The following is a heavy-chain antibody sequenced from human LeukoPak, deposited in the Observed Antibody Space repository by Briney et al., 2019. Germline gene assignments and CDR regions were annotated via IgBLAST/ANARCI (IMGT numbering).Heavy chain of an antibody. D-gene: IGHD4-11*01. CDR3: ARASNYYNWFDP. V-gene: IGHV4-59*01. CDR2: IYYSGST. J-gene: IGHJ5*02. Sequence: SETLSLTCTVSGGSISSYYWSWIRQPPGKGLEWIGYIYYSGSTNYNPSLKSRVTISVDTSKNQFSLKLSSVTAADTAVYYCARASNYYNWFDPWGQGTLVTVSS. CDR1: GGSISSYY.